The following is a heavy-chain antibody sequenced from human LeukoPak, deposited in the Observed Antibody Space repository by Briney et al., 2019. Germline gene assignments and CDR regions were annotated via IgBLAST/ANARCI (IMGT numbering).Heavy chain of an antibody. Sequence: GGSPRLSCAASGFAFSNYEMNWVRQAPGKGLEWVSYISPSGGTITYADSVKGRFTISRDNAKNSPYLQMNSLGAEDTAVYYCVRVRYCSSTNCHGGWFDPWGQGTLVTVSS. V-gene: IGHV3-48*03. CDR1: GFAFSNYE. CDR2: ISPSGGTI. J-gene: IGHJ5*02. D-gene: IGHD2-2*01. CDR3: VRVRYCSSTNCHGGWFDP.